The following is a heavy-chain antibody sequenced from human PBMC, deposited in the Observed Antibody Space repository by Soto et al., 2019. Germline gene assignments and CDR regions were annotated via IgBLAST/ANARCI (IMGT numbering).Heavy chain of an antibody. CDR1: GFTFSSYW. Sequence: GGSLSRSCEASGFTFSSYWMHWVRQGPGKGLEWLSLINSDGSSPNYADSVKGRFTVSRDNAKNTLFLQMNSLRVDDTGIYYCTRDRRISGFDPWGQGTLVTSPQ. V-gene: IGHV3-74*01. J-gene: IGHJ5*02. CDR3: TRDRRISGFDP. CDR2: INSDGSSP. D-gene: IGHD3-16*02.